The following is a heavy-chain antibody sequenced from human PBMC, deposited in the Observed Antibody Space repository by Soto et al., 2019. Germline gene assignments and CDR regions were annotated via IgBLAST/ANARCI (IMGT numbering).Heavy chain of an antibody. D-gene: IGHD4-17*01. Sequence: SETLSLTCAVSSGSISSSNWWSWVRQPPGKGLEWIGEIYHSGSTNYNPSLKSRVTISVDKSKNQFSLKLSSVTAADTAVYYCARCRLYGDYFHTFDYWGQGTLVTVSS. V-gene: IGHV4-4*02. CDR3: ARCRLYGDYFHTFDY. J-gene: IGHJ4*02. CDR2: IYHSGST. CDR1: SGSISSSNW.